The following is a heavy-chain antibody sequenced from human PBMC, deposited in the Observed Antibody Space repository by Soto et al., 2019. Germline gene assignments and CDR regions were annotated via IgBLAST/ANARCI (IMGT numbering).Heavy chain of an antibody. J-gene: IGHJ6*02. D-gene: IGHD3-22*01. CDR3: ARRFPSGYYYYYYGMDV. CDR2: SSAYNGNT. CDR1: GSTFTSNA. Sequence: ASVKATCKASGSTFTSNAISWVRQATGQGFEWMGWSSAYNGNTDYAQKFQGRVTMTRDTSTSTAYMELSSQRSEDIDVYYCARRFPSGYYYYYYGMDVWGQGTTVTVSS. V-gene: IGHV1-18*03.